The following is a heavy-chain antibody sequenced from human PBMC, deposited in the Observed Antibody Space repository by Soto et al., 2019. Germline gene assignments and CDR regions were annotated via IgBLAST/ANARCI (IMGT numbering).Heavy chain of an antibody. CDR1: GYTLTSYP. V-gene: IGHV1-3*01. D-gene: IGHD3-16*01. Sequence: ASVKVSCKASGYTLTSYPMHWVRQAPGQSLEWMGWINPGNGNTKYSQKLQGRITITRDTSANTVYLELSSLRSEDTAAYYCARDYDYAWGTYSLDYWGQGTLVTVSS. CDR3: ARDYDYAWGTYSLDY. J-gene: IGHJ4*02. CDR2: INPGNGNT.